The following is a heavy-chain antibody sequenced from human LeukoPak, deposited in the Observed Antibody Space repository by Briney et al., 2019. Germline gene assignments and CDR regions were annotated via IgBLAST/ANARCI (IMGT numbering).Heavy chain of an antibody. CDR2: ISGSGGST. CDR1: GFTFSSYA. J-gene: IGHJ4*02. D-gene: IGHD2-8*01. CDR3: AKDRSCTNDICHGDFDY. Sequence: GGSLRLSCAASGFTFSSYAVSWVRQAPGKGLEWVSSISGSGGSTYSADSVKGRFTISRDNSKSTLYLQMSSLRAEDTALYYCAKDRSCTNDICHGDFDYWGQGTLVTVSS. V-gene: IGHV3-23*01.